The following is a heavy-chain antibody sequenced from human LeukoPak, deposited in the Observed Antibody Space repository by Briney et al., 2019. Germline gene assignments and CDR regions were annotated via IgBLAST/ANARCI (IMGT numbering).Heavy chain of an antibody. V-gene: IGHV4-34*01. J-gene: IGHJ6*02. CDR3: ARAAGRPTPYYYYYGMDV. Sequence: SETLSLTCAVYGGSFSGYYWSWIRQPPGKGLEWIREINHSGSTNYNPSLKSRVTISVDTSKNQFSLKLSSVTAADTAVYYCARAAGRPTPYYYYYGMDVWGQGTTVTVSS. CDR2: INHSGST. CDR1: GGSFSGYY. D-gene: IGHD3-10*01.